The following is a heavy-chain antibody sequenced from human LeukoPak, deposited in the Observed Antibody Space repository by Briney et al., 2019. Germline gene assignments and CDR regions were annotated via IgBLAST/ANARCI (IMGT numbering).Heavy chain of an antibody. V-gene: IGHV3-7*01. CDR1: GFTFRSYW. CDR2: MNQDGSER. J-gene: IGHJ4*02. D-gene: IGHD3-10*01. Sequence: GSLRLSCAASGFTFRSYWMSWVRQAPGKGLEWVANMNQDGSERYYVDSVKGRFTISRDNAKNSLWLQMNSLTVEGTAVYYCARDGLPFDFWGQGTLVTVSS. CDR3: ARDGLPFDF.